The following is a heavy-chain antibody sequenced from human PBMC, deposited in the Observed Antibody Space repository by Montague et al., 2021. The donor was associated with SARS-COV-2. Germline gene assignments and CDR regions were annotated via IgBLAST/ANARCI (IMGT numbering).Heavy chain of an antibody. D-gene: IGHD3-16*01. J-gene: IGHJ2*01. CDR1: GGSISGYY. CDR2: IYHSGNT. CDR3: AREYRIELWQTNWYFGP. V-gene: IGHV4-59*01. Sequence: SETLSLTCSVSGGSISGYYWSWIRQPPGKGLEWIGYIYHSGNTKYNPSLKSRVSISVDTSKNQFSLRLSSVTAADTAVYYCAREYRIELWQTNWYFGPWGRGTLVTVSS.